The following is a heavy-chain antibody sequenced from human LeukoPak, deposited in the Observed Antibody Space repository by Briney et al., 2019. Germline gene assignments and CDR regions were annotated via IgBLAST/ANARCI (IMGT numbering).Heavy chain of an antibody. Sequence: SETLSLTCTVSGGSISGYYWSWIRQPPGKGLQWIGYIYYTGSTNYNPSLKSRVTISVDTSKNQFSLNLSSVTAADTAVYYCARGDGFVYFWGQGTLVTVSS. V-gene: IGHV4-59*01. CDR1: GGSISGYY. J-gene: IGHJ4*02. CDR2: IYYTGST. CDR3: ARGDGFVYF. D-gene: IGHD5-24*01.